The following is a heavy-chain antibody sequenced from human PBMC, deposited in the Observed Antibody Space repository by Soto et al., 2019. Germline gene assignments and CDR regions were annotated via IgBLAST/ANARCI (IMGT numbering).Heavy chain of an antibody. V-gene: IGHV6-1*01. CDR1: GDSVSSNGAA. CDR3: ARGHAGTMDV. CDR2: TYYRSKWNN. D-gene: IGHD1-1*01. J-gene: IGHJ6*02. Sequence: PALSLTCAISGDSVSSNGAAWNWIRQSPSRGLQWLGRTYYRSKWNNDYAVSVKSRITINPDTSKNQFSLQLNSVTPEDTAVYHCARGHAGTMDVWSQRTTVTVSS.